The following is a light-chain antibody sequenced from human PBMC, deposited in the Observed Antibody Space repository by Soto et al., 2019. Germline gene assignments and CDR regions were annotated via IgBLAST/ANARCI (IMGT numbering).Light chain of an antibody. J-gene: IGLJ2*01. Sequence: QPVLTQPTSVSGAPGQRVTISCTGSSSNIGAGYDVHWYQQLPGTAPKLLIYGNSNRPSGVPDRFSGSKSGTSASLAITGLQAEDEADYYCQSYDSSLSAVVFGGGTKLTVL. CDR2: GNS. V-gene: IGLV1-40*01. CDR1: SSNIGAGYD. CDR3: QSYDSSLSAVV.